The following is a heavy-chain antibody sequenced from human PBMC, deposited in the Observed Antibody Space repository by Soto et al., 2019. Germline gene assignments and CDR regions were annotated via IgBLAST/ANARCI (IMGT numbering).Heavy chain of an antibody. CDR3: ARAPPGYSYGSEFDY. J-gene: IGHJ4*02. CDR1: GFTFSSYS. CDR2: ISSSSSTI. D-gene: IGHD5-18*01. V-gene: IGHV3-48*02. Sequence: GGSLRLSCAASGFTFSSYSMNWVRQAPGKGLEWVSYISSSSSTIYYADSVKGRFTISRDNAKNSLYLQMNSLRDEDTAVYYCARAPPGYSYGSEFDYWGQGTLVTVSS.